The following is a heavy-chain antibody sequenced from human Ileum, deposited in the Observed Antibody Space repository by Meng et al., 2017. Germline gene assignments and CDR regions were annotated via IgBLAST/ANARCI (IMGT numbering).Heavy chain of an antibody. CDR1: GFTFSNYW. CDR3: GRDISRDTNDF. Sequence: GESLKISCVASGFTFSNYWMTWVRQAPGKGLEWVANIHPDGWRISYVDSVKGRFTISRDNAENPLFLQMNSLRAEDTAVYYCGRDISRDTNDFWGQGTLVTVSS. J-gene: IGHJ4*02. D-gene: IGHD5-18*01. V-gene: IGHV3-7*01. CDR2: IHPDGWRI.